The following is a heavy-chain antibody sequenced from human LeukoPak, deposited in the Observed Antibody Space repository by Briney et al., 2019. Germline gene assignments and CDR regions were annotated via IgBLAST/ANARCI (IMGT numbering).Heavy chain of an antibody. CDR2: ISSSSTI. Sequence: GGSLSLSCAASGFAFSTYIIDWVRQAPGKGLEWLSYISSSSTIYYADSVKGRLTVSRDNAENLVYLQMYSLGAEDTAVYYCARVGRSGYTKDYWGQGTLVTVAS. D-gene: IGHD5-12*01. CDR1: GFAFSTYI. J-gene: IGHJ4*02. CDR3: ARVGRSGYTKDY. V-gene: IGHV3-48*04.